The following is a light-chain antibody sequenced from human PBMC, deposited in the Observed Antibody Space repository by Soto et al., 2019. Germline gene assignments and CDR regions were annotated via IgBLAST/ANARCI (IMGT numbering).Light chain of an antibody. Sequence: EIVLTQSPATLSMSPGERATLSCRASQSVTSNLAWYQQKPGQAPRLLIYGASTRATDIPARFSGSGSGTEFTLTISSLQSEDFAVYSCQQYTNWPYTFGQGTKLEIK. CDR2: GAS. CDR1: QSVTSN. CDR3: QQYTNWPYT. J-gene: IGKJ2*01. V-gene: IGKV3-15*01.